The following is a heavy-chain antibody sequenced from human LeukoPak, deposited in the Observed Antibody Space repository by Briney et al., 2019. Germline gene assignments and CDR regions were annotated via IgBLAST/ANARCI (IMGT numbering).Heavy chain of an antibody. V-gene: IGHV1-18*04. CDR1: GYTFTSYG. J-gene: IGHJ6*04. CDR2: ISAYNGNT. CDR3: ARDNVVVVPAAMVGYYYYGMDV. Sequence: ASVKVSCKASGYTFTSYGISWVRQAPGQGLEWMGWISAYNGNTNYAQKLQGRVTMTTDTSTSTAYMELTSLRSDDTAVYYCARDNVVVVPAAMVGYYYYGMDVWGKGTTVTVSS. D-gene: IGHD2-2*01.